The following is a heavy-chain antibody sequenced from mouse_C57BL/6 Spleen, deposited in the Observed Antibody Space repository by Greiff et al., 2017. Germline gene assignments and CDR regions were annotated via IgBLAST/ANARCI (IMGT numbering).Heavy chain of an antibody. V-gene: IGHV1-59*01. CDR2: IDPSDSYT. Sequence: QVQLQQPGAELVRPGTSVKLSCKASGYTFTSYWMHWVKQRPGQGLEWVGVIDPSDSYTNYNQKFKGKATLTVDTSSSTAYMPLSSLTSEDSAVYYCACNYYGSAWFAYWGQGTLVTVSA. CDR3: ACNYYGSAWFAY. J-gene: IGHJ3*01. D-gene: IGHD1-1*01. CDR1: GYTFTSYW.